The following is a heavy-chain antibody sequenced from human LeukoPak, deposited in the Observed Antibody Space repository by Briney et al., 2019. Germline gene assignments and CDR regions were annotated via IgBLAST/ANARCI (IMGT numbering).Heavy chain of an antibody. CDR2: INAGNGNT. D-gene: IGHD3-9*01. Sequence: ASVKVSCKASGYTFTSYAMHWVRQAPGQRLEWMGWINAGNGNTKYSQKFQGRVTITRDTSASTAYMELSSLRSEDTAVYYCARDISSKYAFDIWGQGTMVTASS. CDR1: GYTFTSYA. J-gene: IGHJ3*02. V-gene: IGHV1-3*01. CDR3: ARDISSKYAFDI.